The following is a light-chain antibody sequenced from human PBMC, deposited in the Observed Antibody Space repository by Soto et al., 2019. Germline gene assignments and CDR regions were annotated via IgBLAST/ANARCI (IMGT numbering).Light chain of an antibody. CDR1: QGISSY. CDR3: QQYYSYRGT. Sequence: AIRMTPSPSSLPADTGDRVTITCRASQGISSYLAWYQQKPGKAPKLLIYAASTLQSGVPSRFSGSGSGTDSTLTISCLQSEDFATYYCQQYYSYRGTFGQGTGLEIK. V-gene: IGKV1-8*01. J-gene: IGKJ5*01. CDR2: AAS.